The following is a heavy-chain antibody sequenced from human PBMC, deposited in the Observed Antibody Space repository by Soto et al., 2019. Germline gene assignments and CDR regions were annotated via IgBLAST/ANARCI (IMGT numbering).Heavy chain of an antibody. V-gene: IGHV3-9*01. Sequence: EVHLVESGGGLVQPGRSLRLSCAASGFTFDDYAMYWVRRVPWKGLEWVSSISWNSNIVGYVDSVKGRFTISRDNAKNSLYLQMNSLRPEDTALYYSTRGGPDGFCSGGRCYFDSWGQGTLVTVSS. CDR3: TRGGPDGFCSGGRCYFDS. CDR1: GFTFDDYA. CDR2: ISWNSNIV. D-gene: IGHD2-15*01. J-gene: IGHJ4*02.